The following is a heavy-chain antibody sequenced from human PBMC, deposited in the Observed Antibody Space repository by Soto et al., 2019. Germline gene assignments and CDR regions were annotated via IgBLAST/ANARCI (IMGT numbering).Heavy chain of an antibody. J-gene: IGHJ6*02. CDR2: IWYDGSNK. Sequence: PGGSLRLSCAASGFTFSSYGMHWVRQAPGKGLEWVAVIWYDGSNKYYADSVKGRFTISRDNSKNTLYLQMNSLRAEDTAVYYCARELKSDFWSGSYYYYGMDVWGQGTTVTVSS. V-gene: IGHV3-33*01. CDR1: GFTFSSYG. D-gene: IGHD3-3*01. CDR3: ARELKSDFWSGSYYYYGMDV.